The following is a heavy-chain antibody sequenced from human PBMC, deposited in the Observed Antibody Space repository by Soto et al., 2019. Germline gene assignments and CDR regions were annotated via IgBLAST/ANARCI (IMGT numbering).Heavy chain of an antibody. J-gene: IGHJ4*02. CDR2: IYPGDSDT. V-gene: IGHV5-51*01. D-gene: IGHD3-22*01. CDR1: GYSFSTYW. CDR3: ATPYFNDSSGXYFNNPGH. Sequence: GESLKISCKGSGYSFSTYWIGWVRQMPGKGLEWMGSIYPGDSDTRYRSSFQGQVTISADKSISTAYLQWSSLKASDTAMYYCATPYFNDSSGXYFNNPGHWGQGTLVTVSS.